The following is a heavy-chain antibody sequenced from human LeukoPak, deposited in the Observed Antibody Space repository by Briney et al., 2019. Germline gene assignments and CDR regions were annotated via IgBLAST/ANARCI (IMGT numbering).Heavy chain of an antibody. V-gene: IGHV4-61*02. CDR2: IYTSGST. CDR1: GGSISSGDYY. CDR3: ARDRYYYDSSGYGLWFDP. D-gene: IGHD3-22*01. Sequence: PSETLSLTCTVSGGSISSGDYYWSWIRQPAGKGLEWIGRIYTSGSTNYNPSLKSRVTMSVDTSKNQFSLKLSSVTAADTAVYYCARDRYYYDSSGYGLWFDPWGQGTLVTVSS. J-gene: IGHJ5*02.